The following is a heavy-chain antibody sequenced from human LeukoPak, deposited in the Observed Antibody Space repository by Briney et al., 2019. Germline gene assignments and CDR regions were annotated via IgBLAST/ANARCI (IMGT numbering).Heavy chain of an antibody. V-gene: IGHV3-20*04. Sequence: GGSLRLSCAASGFTFDDYGMSWVRQAPGKGLEWVSGLNWNGGSTGYADSVKGRFTISRDNAKNSLYLQMNNLRAEDTALYYCARDPTMYSSSWSGNNWFDPWGQGTLVTVSS. CDR1: GFTFDDYG. J-gene: IGHJ5*02. CDR2: LNWNGGST. CDR3: ARDPTMYSSSWSGNNWFDP. D-gene: IGHD6-13*01.